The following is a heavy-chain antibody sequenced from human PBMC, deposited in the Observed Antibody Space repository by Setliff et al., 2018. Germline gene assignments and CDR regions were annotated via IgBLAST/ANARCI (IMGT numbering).Heavy chain of an antibody. Sequence: LSLTCTVSGDSISSGDYFWSWIRQPPGKGLEWIAYIYHGGSAYYNPSLKSRVTMSVDTSKNQFSLHLTSVTAADTAVYYCAREVGTSTSSDAFDVWGQGMMVTVSS. CDR2: IYHGGSA. CDR1: GDSISSGDYF. J-gene: IGHJ3*01. CDR3: AREVGTSTSSDAFDV. V-gene: IGHV4-30-4*08. D-gene: IGHD1-26*01.